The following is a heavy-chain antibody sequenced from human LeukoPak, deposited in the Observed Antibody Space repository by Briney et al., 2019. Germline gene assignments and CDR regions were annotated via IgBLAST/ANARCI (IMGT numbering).Heavy chain of an antibody. V-gene: IGHV4-59*12. CDR3: ARRLCGGDCYSTFSY. CDR2: IYYSRST. Sequence: PSETLSLTCTVSGGSISSYYWSWIRQPPGKGLEWIGYIYYSRSTNYNPSLKSRVTISVDMSKNQFSLKLSSVTAADTAVYYCARRLCGGDCYSTFSYWGQGTLVTVSS. J-gene: IGHJ4*02. CDR1: GGSISSYY. D-gene: IGHD2-21*02.